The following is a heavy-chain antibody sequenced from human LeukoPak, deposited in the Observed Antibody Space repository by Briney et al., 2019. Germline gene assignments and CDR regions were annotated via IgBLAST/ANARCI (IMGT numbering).Heavy chain of an antibody. CDR2: ISYDGSNR. CDR1: GFTFSSYA. CDR3: ARAAVVTGWDA. J-gene: IGHJ3*01. D-gene: IGHD4-23*01. V-gene: IGHV3-30-3*01. Sequence: GGSLRLSCAASGFTFSSYAIHWVRQAPGKGLEWVAVISYDGSNRYYADPVKGRFTISRDNSKNTLYLQMNSLRAEDTAVYYCARAAVVTGWDAWGQGTMVTVSS.